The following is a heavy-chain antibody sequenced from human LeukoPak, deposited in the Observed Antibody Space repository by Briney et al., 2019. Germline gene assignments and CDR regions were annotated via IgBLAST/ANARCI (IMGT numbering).Heavy chain of an antibody. CDR1: GFTFSSYA. CDR2: ISYDGSNK. J-gene: IGHJ4*02. D-gene: IGHD3-9*01. V-gene: IGHV3-30-3*01. Sequence: QPGGSLRLSCAAPGFTFSSYAMHWVRQAPGKGLEWVAVISYDGSNKYYADSVKGRFTISRDNSKNTLYLQMNSLRAEDTAVYYCARDLLTPLTGLSYYFDYWGQGTLVTVSS. CDR3: ARDLLTPLTGLSYYFDY.